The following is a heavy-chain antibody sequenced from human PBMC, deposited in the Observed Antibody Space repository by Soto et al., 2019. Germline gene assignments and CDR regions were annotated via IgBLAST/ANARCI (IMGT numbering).Heavy chain of an antibody. D-gene: IGHD6-13*01. Sequence: SEPLSLTCPVSGGSISSYYWSWIRQPPGKGLEWIGYIYYSGSTNYNPSLKSRVTISVDTSKNQFSLKLSSVTAADTAVYYCARDGLSSSSWYSFDYWGQGTLVTVSS. CDR3: ARDGLSSSSWYSFDY. J-gene: IGHJ4*02. CDR1: GGSISSYY. V-gene: IGHV4-59*12. CDR2: IYYSGST.